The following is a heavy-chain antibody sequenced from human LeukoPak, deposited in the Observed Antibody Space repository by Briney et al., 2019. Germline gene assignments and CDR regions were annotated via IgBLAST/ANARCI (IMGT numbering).Heavy chain of an antibody. Sequence: SETLSLTCSVSGGSISSHYWIWIRQPPGKGLEWIGYIYYSGSTNYNPSLKSRVTISVDTSKNQFSLKLSSVTAADTAVYYCARRGLECSGGTCYDDAFDICGQGTMVTVSS. J-gene: IGHJ3*02. CDR3: ARRGLECSGGTCYDDAFDI. CDR2: IYYSGST. D-gene: IGHD2-15*01. CDR1: GGSISSHY. V-gene: IGHV4-59*08.